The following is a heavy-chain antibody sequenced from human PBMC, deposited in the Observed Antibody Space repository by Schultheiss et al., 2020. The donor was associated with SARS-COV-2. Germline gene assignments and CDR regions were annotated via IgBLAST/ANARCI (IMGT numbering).Heavy chain of an antibody. V-gene: IGHV4-34*01. J-gene: IGHJ6*03. CDR2: INHSGST. CDR3: ARGKGVVVPAASRYYYYMDV. CDR1: GGSFSGYY. D-gene: IGHD2-2*01. Sequence: ESLKISCAVYGGSFSGYYWSWIRQPPGKGLEWIGEINHSGSTNYNPSLKSRVTISVDTSKNQFSLKLSSVTAADTAVYYCARGKGVVVPAASRYYYYMDVWGKGTTVTVSS.